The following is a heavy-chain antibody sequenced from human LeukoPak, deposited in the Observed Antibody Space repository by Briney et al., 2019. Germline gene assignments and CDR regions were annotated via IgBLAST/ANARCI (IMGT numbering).Heavy chain of an antibody. Sequence: ASVKVSCKASGYTFTSYYMHWVRQAPGQGLERMGIINPSGGSTSYAQKFQGRVTMTRDMSTSTVYMELSSLRSEDTAVYYCARGEYCTNGVCLPPYNWFDPWGQGTLVTVSS. CDR1: GYTFTSYY. J-gene: IGHJ5*02. D-gene: IGHD2-8*01. V-gene: IGHV1-46*03. CDR2: INPSGGST. CDR3: ARGEYCTNGVCLPPYNWFDP.